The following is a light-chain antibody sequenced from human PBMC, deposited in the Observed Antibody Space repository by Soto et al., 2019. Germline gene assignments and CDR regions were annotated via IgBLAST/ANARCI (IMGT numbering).Light chain of an antibody. CDR3: QQSYSTSPT. Sequence: DIQMTQSPSSLSASVGDRVTITCRASQSISNYLNWYQQKPGKAPKLLIYATSSLQSGVPSRFSGSGSVTDFTLTISSLQPEDFATYYCQQSYSTSPTFGGGTKVEIK. CDR2: ATS. V-gene: IGKV1-39*01. CDR1: QSISNY. J-gene: IGKJ4*01.